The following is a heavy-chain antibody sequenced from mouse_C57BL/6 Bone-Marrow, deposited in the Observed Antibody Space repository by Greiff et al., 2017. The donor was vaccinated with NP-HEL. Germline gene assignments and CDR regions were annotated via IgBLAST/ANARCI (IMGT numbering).Heavy chain of an antibody. D-gene: IGHD2-3*01. Sequence: EVQLQESGPVLVKPGASVKMSCKASGYTFTDYYMNWVKQSHGKSLEWIGVINPYNGGTSYNQKFKGKATLTVDKSSSTAYMELNSLTSEDSAVYYCARDGYYVFSLYFDYWGQGTTLTVSS. CDR3: ARDGYYVFSLYFDY. J-gene: IGHJ2*01. CDR2: INPYNGGT. V-gene: IGHV1-19*01. CDR1: GYTFTDYY.